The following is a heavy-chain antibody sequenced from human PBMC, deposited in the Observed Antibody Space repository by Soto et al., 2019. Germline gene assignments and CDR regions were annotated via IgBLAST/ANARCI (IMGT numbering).Heavy chain of an antibody. Sequence: GGSLRLSCAASGLAFSRYSMNWVRQTPGKGLEWISHISSGNTIYYADSVKGRFTISRDNAKNSLYLQMNSLRAEDTALYYCAREVWFGELLDWFDPWGQGTLVTVSS. V-gene: IGHV3-48*01. J-gene: IGHJ5*02. CDR2: ISSGNTI. CDR3: AREVWFGELLDWFDP. D-gene: IGHD3-10*01. CDR1: GLAFSRYS.